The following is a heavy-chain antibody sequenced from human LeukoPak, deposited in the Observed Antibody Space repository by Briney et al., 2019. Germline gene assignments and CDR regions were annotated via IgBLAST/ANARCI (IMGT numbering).Heavy chain of an antibody. CDR3: ARVSRLRRHIVVVPAAMQDSDYDSSGQPLAY. V-gene: IGHV1-8*01. J-gene: IGHJ4*02. CDR1: GYTFTSYD. D-gene: IGHD2-2*01. Sequence: ASVKVSCKASGYTFTSYDINWVRQSTGQGLEWMGWMNPNSGNTGYAQKFQGRVTMTRNTSISTAYMELSSLRSEDTAVYYCARVSRLRRHIVVVPAAMQDSDYDSSGQPLAYSGQGTLVTVSS. CDR2: MNPNSGNT.